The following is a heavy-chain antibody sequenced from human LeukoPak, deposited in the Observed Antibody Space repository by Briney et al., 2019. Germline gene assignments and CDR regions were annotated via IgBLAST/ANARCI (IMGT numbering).Heavy chain of an antibody. V-gene: IGHV3-30-3*01. CDR2: ISYDGSNK. Sequence: GGSLRLSCAASGFTFSSYAMHWVRQAPGKGLEWVAVISYDGSNKYYADSVKGRFTISRDNSKNTLYLQMNSLRAVDTAVYYCARDARYYDFWSGYPRGYYYGMDVWGQGTTVTVSS. CDR1: GFTFSSYA. CDR3: ARDARYYDFWSGYPRGYYYGMDV. J-gene: IGHJ6*02. D-gene: IGHD3-3*01.